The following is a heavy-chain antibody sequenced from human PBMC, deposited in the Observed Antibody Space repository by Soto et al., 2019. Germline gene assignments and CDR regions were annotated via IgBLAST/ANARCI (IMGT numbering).Heavy chain of an antibody. CDR2: ISGSGGST. CDR3: AKEFNRWPIRFFDY. Sequence: GGSLRLSCAASGFTFSSYAMSWFRQAPGKGLECFSAISGSGGSTYYADSVKGRFTISRDNSKNTLYLQMNSLRAEDTAVYYCAKEFNRWPIRFFDYWGQGTLVTVSS. V-gene: IGHV3-23*01. D-gene: IGHD3-16*01. CDR1: GFTFSSYA. J-gene: IGHJ4*02.